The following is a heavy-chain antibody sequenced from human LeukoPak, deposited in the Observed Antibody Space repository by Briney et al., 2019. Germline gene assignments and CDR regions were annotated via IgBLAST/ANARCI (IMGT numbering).Heavy chain of an antibody. J-gene: IGHJ4*02. CDR3: ARDGELPHFDY. D-gene: IGHD1-26*01. Sequence: PGGSLRLSCAASGFTFSSYSMNWVRQAPGKGLEWVSYISSSSSTIYYADSVKGRFTISRDNAKNSLYLQMNSLRAEDTAVYYCARDGELPHFDYWGQGTLVTVSS. V-gene: IGHV3-48*01. CDR1: GFTFSSYS. CDR2: ISSSSSTI.